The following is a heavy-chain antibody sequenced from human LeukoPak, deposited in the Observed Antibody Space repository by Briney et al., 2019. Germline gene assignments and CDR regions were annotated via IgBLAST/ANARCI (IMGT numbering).Heavy chain of an antibody. V-gene: IGHV4-4*07. CDR3: ATMFGESSDFDH. CDR2: LHSSGET. CDR1: GGSIGAYY. D-gene: IGHD3-10*02. Sequence: SETLSLTCVVSGGSIGAYYWNWIRQPAGKGLEWIGRLHSSGETTSNPSLMSRATMSLDTSRNHFSLNLTSVTAADTAIYYCATMFGESSDFDHWGQGTLVTVSS. J-gene: IGHJ4*02.